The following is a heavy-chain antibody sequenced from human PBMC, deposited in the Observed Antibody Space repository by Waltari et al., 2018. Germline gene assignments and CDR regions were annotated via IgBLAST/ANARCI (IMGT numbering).Heavy chain of an antibody. J-gene: IGHJ3*02. Sequence: QLQLQESGPGLVKPSGTLALTGTVPGGSISSSSYYWGWIRQPPGKGLEWIGSIYYSGSTYYNPSLKSRVTISVDTSKNQFSLKLSSVTAADTAVYYCASVIPDAFDIWGQGTMVTVSS. V-gene: IGHV4-39*01. CDR1: GGSISSSSYY. CDR2: IYYSGST. CDR3: ASVIPDAFDI.